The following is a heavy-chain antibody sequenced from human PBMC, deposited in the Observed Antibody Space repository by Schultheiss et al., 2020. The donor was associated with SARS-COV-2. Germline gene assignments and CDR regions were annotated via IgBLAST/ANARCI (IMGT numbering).Heavy chain of an antibody. CDR3: ASTDYKGSSYYYGMDV. J-gene: IGHJ6*02. V-gene: IGHV4-59*01. CDR2: IFYSGST. CDR1: NGSIINYY. D-gene: IGHD4-11*01. Sequence: SETLSLTCTVSNGSIINYYWSWIRQPPGKGLDWIGYIFYSGSTNYNPSLKSRVTISVDTSKNQFSLKLSSVTAADTAVYYCASTDYKGSSYYYGMDVWGQGTTVTVSS.